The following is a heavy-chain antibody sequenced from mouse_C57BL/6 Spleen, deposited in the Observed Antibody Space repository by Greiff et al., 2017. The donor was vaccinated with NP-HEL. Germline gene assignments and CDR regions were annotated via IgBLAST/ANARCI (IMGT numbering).Heavy chain of an antibody. Sequence: QVQLQQSGAELVKPGASVKISCKASGYAFSSYWMNWVKQRHGKGLEWIGQIYPGDGETNYNGKFKGKATLTADKSTSTAYMQLSSLTSRETAVYFCARWTAQAMAYWGQGTLVTVSA. V-gene: IGHV1-80*01. J-gene: IGHJ3*01. CDR2: IYPGDGET. D-gene: IGHD3-2*02. CDR1: GYAFSSYW. CDR3: ARWTAQAMAY.